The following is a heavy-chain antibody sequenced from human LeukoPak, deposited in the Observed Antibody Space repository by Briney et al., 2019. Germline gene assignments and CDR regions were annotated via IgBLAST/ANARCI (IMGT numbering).Heavy chain of an antibody. Sequence: TGGSLRLSCAASGFTFSSYAMSWVRQAPGKGLEWVSAISGSGGSTYYADSVKGRFTISRDNSKNTLYLQMNSLRAEDMAVYYCAKSRLLRILYFDYWGQGTLVTVSS. V-gene: IGHV3-23*01. CDR3: AKSRLLRILYFDY. D-gene: IGHD1-14*01. J-gene: IGHJ4*02. CDR1: GFTFSSYA. CDR2: ISGSGGST.